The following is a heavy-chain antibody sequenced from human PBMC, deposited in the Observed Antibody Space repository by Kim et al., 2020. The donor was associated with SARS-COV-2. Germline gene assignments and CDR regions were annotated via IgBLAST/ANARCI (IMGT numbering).Heavy chain of an antibody. CDR2: INTNTGNP. CDR3: ARGRVTMVRGVIGFDP. J-gene: IGHJ5*02. Sequence: ASVKVSCKASGYTFTSYAMNWVRQAPGQGLEWMGWINTNTGNPTYAQGFTGRFVFSLDTSVSTAYLQVSSLKAEDTAVYYCARGRVTMVRGVIGFDPWGQGTLVTVSS. CDR1: GYTFTSYA. V-gene: IGHV7-4-1*02. D-gene: IGHD3-10*01.